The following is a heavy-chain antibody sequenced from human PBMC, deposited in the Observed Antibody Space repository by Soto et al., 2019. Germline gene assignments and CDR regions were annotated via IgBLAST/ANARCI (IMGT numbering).Heavy chain of an antibody. D-gene: IGHD2-21*01. CDR2: SYSGGST. CDR3: ARGTLFPCWFDP. CDR1: GFTVSSNY. V-gene: IGHV3-53*02. Sequence: EVQLVETGGGLIQPGGSLRLSCAASGFTVSSNYMSWVRQARGKGLEWVSVSYSGGSTYYADSVKGRFTISRDNSKNTLYLQMNSLRADDTAVYYCARGTLFPCWFDPWGQGTLVTVSS. J-gene: IGHJ5*02.